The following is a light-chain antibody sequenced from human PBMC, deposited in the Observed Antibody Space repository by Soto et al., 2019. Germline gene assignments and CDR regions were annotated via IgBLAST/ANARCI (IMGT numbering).Light chain of an antibody. J-gene: IGLJ1*01. CDR1: SSDVGGYNY. CDR3: SSYTSRITRV. CDR2: EVT. V-gene: IGLV2-14*01. Sequence: QSALTQPASVSGSPGQSIIISCTGTSSDVGGYNYVSWYQQHPGKAPKLMIYEVTNRPSGVSNRFSGSKSGNTAYLNISGLQAEDEADYYCSSYTSRITRVFGTGTKVTVL.